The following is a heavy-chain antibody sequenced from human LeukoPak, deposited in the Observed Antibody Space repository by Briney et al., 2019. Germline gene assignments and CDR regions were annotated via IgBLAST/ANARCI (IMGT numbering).Heavy chain of an antibody. V-gene: IGHV4-34*01. D-gene: IGHD6-19*01. CDR2: INHSGST. CDR3: ARGGSIGAVAGGSRYFDY. CDR1: GGSFSGYY. J-gene: IGHJ4*02. Sequence: KPSETLSLTCAVYGGSFSGYYWSWIRQPPGKGLEWIGEINHSGSTNYNPSLKSRVTISVDTSKNQFSPKLSSVTAADTAVYYCARGGSIGAVAGGSRYFDYWGQGTLVTVSS.